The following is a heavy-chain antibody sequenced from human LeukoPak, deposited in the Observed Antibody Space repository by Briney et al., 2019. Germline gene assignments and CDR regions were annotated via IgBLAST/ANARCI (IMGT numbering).Heavy chain of an antibody. D-gene: IGHD2-15*01. V-gene: IGHV7-4-1*02. Sequence: VASVKVSCKASGYTFTSYAMNWVRQAPGQGLEWMGWINTNTGNPTYAQGFTGRFVFSLDTSVSTAYLQISSLKAEDTAVYYCARDRVVVAATHIWFDPWGQGTLVTVSS. J-gene: IGHJ5*02. CDR1: GYTFTSYA. CDR3: ARDRVVVAATHIWFDP. CDR2: INTNTGNP.